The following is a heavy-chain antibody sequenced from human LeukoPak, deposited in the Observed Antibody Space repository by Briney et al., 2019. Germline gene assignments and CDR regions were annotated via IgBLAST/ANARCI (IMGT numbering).Heavy chain of an antibody. V-gene: IGHV3-21*01. CDR3: ARDLSGIAGYTYGRGIDY. Sequence: GGSLRLSCAASGFTFSSYNMNWVRQAPGKGLEWVAYISIGTSFIYYADSVKGRFTISRDNAKNSLYLQVNSLRAEDTAVYYCARDLSGIAGYTYGRGIDYWGQGTLVTVSS. CDR1: GFTFSSYN. D-gene: IGHD5-18*01. CDR2: ISIGTSFI. J-gene: IGHJ4*02.